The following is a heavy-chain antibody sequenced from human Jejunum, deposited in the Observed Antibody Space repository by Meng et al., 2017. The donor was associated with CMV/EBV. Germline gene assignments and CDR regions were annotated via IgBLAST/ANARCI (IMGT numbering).Heavy chain of an antibody. Sequence: IFTSYTMSWVRQVPGKGLEWVSSISTHSTYISYADSVKGRFTISKDNAKNSLYLQVDSLRAEDTAVYYCASGFCGSTTCYREFDYWGQGTLVTVSS. CDR3: ASGFCGSTTCYREFDY. CDR1: IFTSYT. CDR2: ISTHSTYI. D-gene: IGHD2-2*01. V-gene: IGHV3-21*01. J-gene: IGHJ4*02.